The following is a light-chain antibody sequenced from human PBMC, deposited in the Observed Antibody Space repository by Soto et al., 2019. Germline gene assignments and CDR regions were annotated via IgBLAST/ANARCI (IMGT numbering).Light chain of an antibody. CDR3: QQLNSYPLT. V-gene: IGKV1-9*01. J-gene: IGKJ5*01. CDR1: QGIRSY. Sequence: DIQLTQSPSFLSASVGDRVTITCRSSQGIRSYLAWYQQKPGKAPKLLIYAASTLQSGVPSRFSGSGSGTEVTLTISSLQPEDFATCYCQQLNSYPLTCGQGTRLEIK. CDR2: AAS.